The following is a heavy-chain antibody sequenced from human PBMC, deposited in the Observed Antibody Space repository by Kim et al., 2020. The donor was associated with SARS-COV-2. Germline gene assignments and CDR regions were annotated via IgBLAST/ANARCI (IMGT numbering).Heavy chain of an antibody. J-gene: IGHJ4*02. CDR3: ARDDRSCSTSTCYGEAIDH. V-gene: IGHV1-3*01. Sequence: ASVKVSCKASGYTFTNYDIHWMRQAPGQRLEWMGLINPVSGNTNYSQKFQGRVTITRDTSATTAYMELSNLSSEDTALYYCARDDRSCSTSTCYGEAIDHWGQGTLVTVSS. CDR1: GYTFTNYD. D-gene: IGHD2-2*01. CDR2: INPVSGNT.